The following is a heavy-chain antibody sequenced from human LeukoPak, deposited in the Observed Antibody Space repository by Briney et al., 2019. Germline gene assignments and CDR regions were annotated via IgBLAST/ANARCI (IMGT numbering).Heavy chain of an antibody. CDR3: ARVSYSSSWYVDC. CDR1: GFTFSSYW. CDR2: INNDGSIT. J-gene: IGHJ4*02. V-gene: IGHV3-74*01. D-gene: IGHD6-13*01. Sequence: GGSLRLSCAASGFTFSSYWMHWVRQSPGKGLVWVSRINNDGSITNYAYSVKGRFTISRDNAKNTLHLQMNSLRAEDTAVYYCARVSYSSSWYVDCWGQGTLVTVSS.